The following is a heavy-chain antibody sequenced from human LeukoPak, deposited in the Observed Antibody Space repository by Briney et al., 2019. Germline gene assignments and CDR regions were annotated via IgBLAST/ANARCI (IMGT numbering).Heavy chain of an antibody. CDR1: GFTFTSYA. Sequence: GGSLRLSCAASGFTFTSYAMSWVRQAPGKGLEWVSSISGSGGSTYYADSVKGRFTISRDNSKNTLYVHLNSLRAEDTAVYYCAKQAEGYSSSWYYFDYWGQGTLVTVSS. J-gene: IGHJ4*02. CDR3: AKQAEGYSSSWYYFDY. CDR2: ISGSGGST. D-gene: IGHD6-13*01. V-gene: IGHV3-23*01.